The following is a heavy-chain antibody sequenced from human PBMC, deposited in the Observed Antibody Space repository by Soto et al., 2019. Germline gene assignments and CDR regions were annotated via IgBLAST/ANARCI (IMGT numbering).Heavy chain of an antibody. J-gene: IGHJ5*02. Sequence: EVHLVESGGGPVTPGGSLRLSCTASEFTFSDYTMNWVRQAPGKGLEWVSSISPRSNNKYYADSVKGRFTISRGNAKKSLYLQMNNLRAEDTAVYYCAAAFGFLDNWFDPWGQGTLVTVSS. D-gene: IGHD2-15*01. CDR2: ISPRSNNK. CDR1: EFTFSDYT. CDR3: AAAFGFLDNWFDP. V-gene: IGHV3-21*01.